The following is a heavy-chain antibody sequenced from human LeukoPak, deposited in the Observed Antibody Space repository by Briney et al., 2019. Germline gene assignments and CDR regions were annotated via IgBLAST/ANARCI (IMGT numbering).Heavy chain of an antibody. D-gene: IGHD3-10*01. CDR1: GYSISSGYY. J-gene: IGHJ6*04. V-gene: IGHV4-38-2*01. Sequence: SETLSLTCAVSGYSISSGYYWGWIRQPPGKGLELIGSIFHSGSTYYNPSLKSRVNMSVDTSKNQISLKLSSVTAADTAVYYCARASGSYGSGSYYYYGMDVWGKGTTVTVSS. CDR3: ARASGSYGSGSYYYYGMDV. CDR2: IFHSGST.